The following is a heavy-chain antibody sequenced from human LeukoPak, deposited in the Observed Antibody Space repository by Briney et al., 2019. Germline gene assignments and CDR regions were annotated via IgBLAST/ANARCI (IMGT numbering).Heavy chain of an antibody. CDR1: GFTFSTYP. D-gene: IGHD5-24*01. CDR3: AKDDGYNFFVY. J-gene: IGHJ4*02. Sequence: GGSLRLSCAASGFTFSTYPMSWVRQAPGKGLEWVSSITGSGGSTYHADSVKGRFTISRDNSKNTLYLQINSLRAEDTAVYYCAKDDGYNFFVYWGQGTLVTVSS. V-gene: IGHV3-23*01. CDR2: ITGSGGST.